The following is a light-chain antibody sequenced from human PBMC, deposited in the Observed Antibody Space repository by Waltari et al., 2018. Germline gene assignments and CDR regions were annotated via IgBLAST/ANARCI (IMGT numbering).Light chain of an antibody. V-gene: IGKV3-20*01. CDR2: GAC. CDR3: QLYYVSPWT. J-gene: IGKJ1*01. Sequence: IVLTQSPGTLSLSPGERATLSCRASQSVSSSYLAWYQQIPGRAPRLRIYGACSRATGISDRFSGSGSGTDFTLTISRLEPEDFAVYYCQLYYVSPWTFGQGTKVEIK. CDR1: QSVSSSY.